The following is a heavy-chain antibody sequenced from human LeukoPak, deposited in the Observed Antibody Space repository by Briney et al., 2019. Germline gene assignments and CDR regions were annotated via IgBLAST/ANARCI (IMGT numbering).Heavy chain of an antibody. CDR2: IQYDGSYK. CDR3: AKDTYGLARVTMVGGDY. CDR1: GFTFSSYG. J-gene: IGHJ4*02. Sequence: PGGSLRLSCAASGFTFSSYGMHWVRQAPGKGLEWVTFIQYDGSYKDYADSVKGRFTISRDDSENTLYLQMSSLRAEDTAVYYCAKDTYGLARVTMVGGDYWGQGTLVTVSS. D-gene: IGHD3-10*02. V-gene: IGHV3-30*02.